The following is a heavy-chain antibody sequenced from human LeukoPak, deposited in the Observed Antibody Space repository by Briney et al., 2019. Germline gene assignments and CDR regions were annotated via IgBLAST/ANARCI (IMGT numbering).Heavy chain of an antibody. D-gene: IGHD3-10*01. CDR2: ISISTRTK. CDR3: ARQSWVSGNIDY. V-gene: IGHV3-48*02. J-gene: IGHJ4*02. CDR1: GFTFSSYG. Sequence: GGSLRLSCAASGFTFSSYGMHWVRQAPGKGLEWLAYISISTRTKHYADSVKGRFSIFRDNAKNSLYLQMNSLRDEDTAVYYCARQSWVSGNIDYWGQGTLVTVSS.